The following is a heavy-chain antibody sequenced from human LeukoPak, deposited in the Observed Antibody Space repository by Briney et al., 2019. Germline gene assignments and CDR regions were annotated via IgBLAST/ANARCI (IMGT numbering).Heavy chain of an antibody. CDR1: GGSFSGYY. V-gene: IGHV4-34*01. D-gene: IGHD2-2*01. CDR3: ARGIYRGYCSSTSCRTPFDY. CDR2: INHSGST. J-gene: IGHJ4*02. Sequence: SETLSLTCAVYGGSFSGYYWSWIRQPPGKGLEWFGEINHSGSTNYNPSLKGRVTISVDTSKNQFSLKLSSVTAADTAVYYCARGIYRGYCSSTSCRTPFDYWGQGTLVTVSS.